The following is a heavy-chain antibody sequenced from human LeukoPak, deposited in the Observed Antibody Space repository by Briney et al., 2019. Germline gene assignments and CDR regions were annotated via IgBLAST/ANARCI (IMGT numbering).Heavy chain of an antibody. CDR3: ARHSGMTTVTAYPDY. V-gene: IGHV4-39*01. Sequence: SETLSLTCTVSGGSISSSSYYWGWIRQPPGKGLEWIGSLYYSGSTYYNPSLKSRVTISVDTSKNQLSLKLNSVTAADTAVYYCARHSGMTTVTAYPDYWGQGTLVTVSS. CDR2: LYYSGST. CDR1: GGSISSSSYY. D-gene: IGHD4-17*01. J-gene: IGHJ4*02.